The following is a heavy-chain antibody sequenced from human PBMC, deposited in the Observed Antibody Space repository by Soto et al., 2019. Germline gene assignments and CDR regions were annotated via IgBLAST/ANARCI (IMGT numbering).Heavy chain of an antibody. Sequence: QVQLVESGGGVVQPGRSLRLSCAASGFTFSSYGMHWVRQAPGKGLEWVAVISYDGSNKYYADAVKGRFTISRDNSKDTLYLQMKSLRAEDTAVYYCAKGETTYDFWSGYLVPPQDFDYWGQGTLVTVSS. CDR1: GFTFSSYG. D-gene: IGHD3-3*01. CDR3: AKGETTYDFWSGYLVPPQDFDY. CDR2: ISYDGSNK. J-gene: IGHJ4*02. V-gene: IGHV3-30*18.